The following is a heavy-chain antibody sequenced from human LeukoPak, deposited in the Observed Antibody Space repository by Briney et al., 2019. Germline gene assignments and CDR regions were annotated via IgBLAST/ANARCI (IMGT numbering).Heavy chain of an antibody. J-gene: IGHJ1*01. CDR3: ARDRDYDFWSGYYTRTEYFQH. Sequence: ASVKVSCMASGYTFTGYYMHWVRQAPGQGLEWMGWINPNSGGTNYAQKFQGRVTMTRDTSISTAYMKLSRLRSDDTAVYYCARDRDYDFWSGYYTRTEYFQHWGQGTLVTVSS. V-gene: IGHV1-2*02. CDR1: GYTFTGYY. D-gene: IGHD3-3*01. CDR2: INPNSGGT.